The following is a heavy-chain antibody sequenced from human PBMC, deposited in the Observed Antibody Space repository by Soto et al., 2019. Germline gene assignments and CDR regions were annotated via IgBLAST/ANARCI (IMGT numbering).Heavy chain of an antibody. Sequence: GASVKVSCKASGYSFTSYGISWVRQAPGQGLEWMGWISTYNGNTNFAQNVQGRVTMTTDTSTYTAYMELRSLTSDDTAVYYCARDFGSDLSAPGAVLDYWGQGSLVTVS. CDR3: ARDFGSDLSAPGAVLDY. CDR1: GYSFTSYG. J-gene: IGHJ4*02. CDR2: ISTYNGNT. D-gene: IGHD3-3*01. V-gene: IGHV1-18*01.